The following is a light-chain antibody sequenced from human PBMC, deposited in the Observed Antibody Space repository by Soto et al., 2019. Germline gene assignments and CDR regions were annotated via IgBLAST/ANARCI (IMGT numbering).Light chain of an antibody. V-gene: IGKV3-11*01. CDR3: QQRGSWPQLT. Sequence: DIVLTQSPATLSLSPGERATLSCRASQSVDSSLAWFQQKPGQAPRLLIYDASNRATGIPARFSGSGSVTDFTLTISSLEPEDFAVYYCQQRGSWPQLTFGGGTKVDIK. J-gene: IGKJ4*01. CDR1: QSVDSS. CDR2: DAS.